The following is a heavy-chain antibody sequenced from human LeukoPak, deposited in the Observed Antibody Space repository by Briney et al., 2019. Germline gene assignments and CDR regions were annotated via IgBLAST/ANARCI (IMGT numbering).Heavy chain of an antibody. CDR2: IKQDGSEK. V-gene: IGHV3-7*03. CDR1: GFTFSSYG. D-gene: IGHD1-26*01. Sequence: GGSLRLSCAASGFTFSSYGMHWVRQASGKGLEWVANIKQDGSEKYYVDSVKGRFTISRDNAKNSLYLQMNSLRAEDTAVYYCARDKIVGATNFDYWGQGTLVTVSS. CDR3: ARDKIVGATNFDY. J-gene: IGHJ4*02.